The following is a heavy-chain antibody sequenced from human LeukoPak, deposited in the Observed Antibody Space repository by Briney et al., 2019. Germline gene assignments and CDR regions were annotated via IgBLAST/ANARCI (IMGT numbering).Heavy chain of an antibody. Sequence: SETLSLTCTVSGGSISSGCYYWSWIRQPAGKGLEWIGRIYTSGSTNYNPSLKTRVTISVDTSKNQFSLKLSSVTAADKAVYYCARESIWAPTSFDYWGQGTLVTVSS. CDR2: IYTSGST. J-gene: IGHJ4*02. CDR1: GGSISSGCYY. CDR3: ARESIWAPTSFDY. V-gene: IGHV4-61*02. D-gene: IGHD2-21*01.